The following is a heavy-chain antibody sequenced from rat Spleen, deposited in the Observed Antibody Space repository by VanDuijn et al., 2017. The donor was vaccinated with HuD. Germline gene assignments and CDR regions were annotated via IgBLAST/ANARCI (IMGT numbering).Heavy chain of an antibody. D-gene: IGHD2-1*01. Sequence: QVQLKESGPGLVQPSQTLSLTCTVSGFSLTSYNVHWVRQPPGKGLEWMGVMWTGGNTDYNSALNSRLAISRDTSKSQVCLKMNRLQTEDIATYYCDRELTNYAYTYGVMDAWGQGASVTVSS. J-gene: IGHJ4*01. CDR2: MWTGGNT. CDR1: GFSLTSYN. V-gene: IGHV2-30*01. CDR3: DRELTNYAYTYGVMDA.